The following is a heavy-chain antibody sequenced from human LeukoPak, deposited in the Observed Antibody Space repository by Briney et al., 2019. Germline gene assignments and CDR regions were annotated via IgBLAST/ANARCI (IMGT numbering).Heavy chain of an antibody. CDR1: GYSFATYW. V-gene: IGHV5-51*01. CDR3: ARLDSAGDWLY. D-gene: IGHD2-21*02. J-gene: IGHJ4*02. Sequence: PGESLKISCQGSGYSFATYWIGWVRQMPGKGLEWMGIIYPRNSNTRYSPSFQGQVTISADTSINTAYLQWSTLKASDTAMYYCARLDSAGDWLYWGQRTLVTVSS. CDR2: IYPRNSNT.